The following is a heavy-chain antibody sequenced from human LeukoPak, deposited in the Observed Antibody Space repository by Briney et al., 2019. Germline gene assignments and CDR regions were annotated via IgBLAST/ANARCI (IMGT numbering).Heavy chain of an antibody. CDR2: IKRKTDGETT. CDR3: TTGYSRASHDGY. V-gene: IGHV3-15*01. Sequence: GGSLRLSCAASGFTFSDAWLSWVRQAPGTGLEGVGLIKRKTDGETTDYAAPVKGRFTISRDDSQNTLSLQMNGLKTEDTGVYFCTTGYSRASHDGYWGQGTLVTVSS. D-gene: IGHD6-6*01. CDR1: GFTFSDAW. J-gene: IGHJ4*02.